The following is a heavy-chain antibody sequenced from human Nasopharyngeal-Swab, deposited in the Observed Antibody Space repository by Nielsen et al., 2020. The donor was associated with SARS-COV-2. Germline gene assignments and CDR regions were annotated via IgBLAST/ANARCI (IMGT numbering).Heavy chain of an antibody. V-gene: IGHV3-23*01. CDR2: ISGSGGST. Sequence: GESLRLSCTASGFTFSRYAMSWVRQAPGKGLEWVSEISGSGGSTYYAESVKGRFTLSRDNSKNTLYLQMSSLRAEDTAIYDCAKDLGVESPLWFDYWGQGTLLTVSS. CDR1: GFTFSRYA. D-gene: IGHD4-23*01. CDR3: AKDLGVESPLWFDY. J-gene: IGHJ4*02.